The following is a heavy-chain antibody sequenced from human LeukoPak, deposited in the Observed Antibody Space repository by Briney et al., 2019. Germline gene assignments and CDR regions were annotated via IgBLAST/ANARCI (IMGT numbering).Heavy chain of an antibody. CDR3: LMWDGSGYRDY. V-gene: IGHV4-34*01. CDR2: LSHSGST. D-gene: IGHD3-3*01. CDR1: GVSFNNYF. Sequence: LSETLPHICAVYGVSFNNYFWNWTRQPPGEGLEWIGELSHSGSTSYNPSLKSRVTISVDTSKNQFSLKLTSVTAADTAVYYCLMWDGSGYRDYWGQGSLVTVSS. J-gene: IGHJ4*02.